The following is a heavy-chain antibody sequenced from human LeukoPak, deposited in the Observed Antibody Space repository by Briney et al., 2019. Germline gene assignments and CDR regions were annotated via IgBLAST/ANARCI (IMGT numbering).Heavy chain of an antibody. Sequence: GGSLRLSCAASGFTFSSYTMSWVRQAPGKGLEWASAISGSGGSTYYVDSVKGRFSISRDNSKNTLYLQMDRLRAEDTAVYYCAKSTTMVRGVIILGYWGQGTLVTVSS. CDR2: ISGSGGST. J-gene: IGHJ4*02. CDR1: GFTFSSYT. CDR3: AKSTTMVRGVIILGY. D-gene: IGHD3-10*01. V-gene: IGHV3-23*01.